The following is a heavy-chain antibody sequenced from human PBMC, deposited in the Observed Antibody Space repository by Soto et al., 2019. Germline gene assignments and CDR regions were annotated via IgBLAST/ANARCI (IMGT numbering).Heavy chain of an antibody. V-gene: IGHV1-8*01. CDR1: GYTFTSYD. Sequence: QVQLVQSGAEVKKPGASVKVSCKASGYTFTSYDINWVRQATGQGLEWMGWMNPNSGNTGYAQKFQGRVTMTRNTSISTAYMELSSLRSEDTAVYYWARGQKPSRLRRGYIWFDPWGQGTLVTVSS. J-gene: IGHJ5*02. CDR2: MNPNSGNT. CDR3: ARGQKPSRLRRGYIWFDP. D-gene: IGHD4-17*01.